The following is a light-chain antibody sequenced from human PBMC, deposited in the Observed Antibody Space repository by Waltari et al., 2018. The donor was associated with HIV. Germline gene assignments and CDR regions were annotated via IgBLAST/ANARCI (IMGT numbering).Light chain of an antibody. CDR3: QSFDSSLSSSVV. J-gene: IGLJ2*01. CDR2: GDT. V-gene: IGLV1-40*01. Sequence: QSVLTQAPSVSGAPGQRVTISCSGSSSNIGAGYDVHWYQQRPGTAPKLLIYGDTNRPSGVPDRFSGSKSGTSASLVITGLQADGEADYYCQSFDSSLSSSVVFGGGTKLTVL. CDR1: SSNIGAGYD.